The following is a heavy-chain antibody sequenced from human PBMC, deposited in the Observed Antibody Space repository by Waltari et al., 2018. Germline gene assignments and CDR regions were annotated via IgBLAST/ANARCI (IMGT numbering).Heavy chain of an antibody. CDR3: AKDRSSWPRLPDY. D-gene: IGHD6-13*01. CDR2: IMGSGGST. Sequence: EVQLLESGGGLVQPVGSPRLSCAASGFTFSSYAMSWVRQAPGKGLGWVSGIMGSGGSTYYADSGKGRFTISRDNSKNTLYLQMNSLRAEDTAVYYCAKDRSSWPRLPDYWGQGTLVTVSS. CDR1: GFTFSSYA. J-gene: IGHJ4*02. V-gene: IGHV3-23*01.